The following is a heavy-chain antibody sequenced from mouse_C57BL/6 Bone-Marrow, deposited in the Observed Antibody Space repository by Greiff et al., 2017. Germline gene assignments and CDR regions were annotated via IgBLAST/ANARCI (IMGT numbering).Heavy chain of an antibody. Sequence: EVMLVESGGGLVQPGGSLSLSCAASGFTFTDYYMSWVRQPPGQALEWLGFIRNKANGYTTEYSASVKGRFTISRDNSQSILYLQMNALRAEDSATYYCARILDWYFDVWGTGTTVTVSS. CDR2: IRNKANGYTT. J-gene: IGHJ1*03. CDR1: GFTFTDYY. CDR3: ARILDWYFDV. V-gene: IGHV7-3*01.